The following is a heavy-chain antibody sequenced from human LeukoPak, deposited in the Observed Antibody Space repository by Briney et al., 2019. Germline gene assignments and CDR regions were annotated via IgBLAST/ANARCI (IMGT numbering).Heavy chain of an antibody. CDR2: IKPDGSEK. J-gene: IGHJ4*02. CDR3: RYSSRRGFDY. Sequence: PGGSLRLSCAASGFTFSSYWMSWVRQAPGKGLEWVANIKPDGSEKYYVDSVRGRFTISRDNAKNSLYLQMNSLRAEDTAVYYCRYSSRRGFDYWGQGTLVTVSS. CDR1: GFTFSSYW. D-gene: IGHD6-13*01. V-gene: IGHV3-7*01.